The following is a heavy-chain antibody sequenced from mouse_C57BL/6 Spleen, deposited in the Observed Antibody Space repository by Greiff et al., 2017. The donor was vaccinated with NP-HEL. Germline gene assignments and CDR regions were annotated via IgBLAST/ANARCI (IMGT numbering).Heavy chain of an antibody. CDR2: IYPGDGDT. CDR1: GYAFSSSW. CDR3: ASSFITTVVATPYAMDY. V-gene: IGHV1-82*01. Sequence: QVQLQQSGPELVKPGASVKISCKASGYAFSSSWMNWVKQRPGKGLEWIGRIYPGDGDTNNNGKFKGKATLTADKSSSTAYMQLSSLTSEDSAVYCCASSFITTVVATPYAMDYWGQGTSVTVSS. J-gene: IGHJ4*01. D-gene: IGHD1-1*01.